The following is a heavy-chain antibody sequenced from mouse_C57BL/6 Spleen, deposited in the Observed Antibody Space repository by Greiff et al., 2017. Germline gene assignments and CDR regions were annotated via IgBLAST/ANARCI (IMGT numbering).Heavy chain of an antibody. D-gene: IGHD4-1*01. CDR3: ARKTGTDYAMDY. V-gene: IGHV2-6*01. CDR1: GFSLTSYG. Sequence: VQRVESGPGLVAPSQSLSITCTVSGFSLTSYGVDWVRQSPGKGLEWLGVIWGVGSTNYNSALKSRLSISKDNSKSQVFLKMNSLQTDDTAMYYCARKTGTDYAMDYWGQGTSVTVSS. J-gene: IGHJ4*01. CDR2: IWGVGST.